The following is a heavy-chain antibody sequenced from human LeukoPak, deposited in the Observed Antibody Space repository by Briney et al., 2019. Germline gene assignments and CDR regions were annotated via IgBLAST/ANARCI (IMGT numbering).Heavy chain of an antibody. Sequence: GESLKISCKTSGYSFTTYWIAWVRQMPGKGLECMGIIHPGDSDVRYNPSFRGQVTISADKSISTAFLQWSSLKASDTAMYYCARRGIAAASDAFDIWGQGTMVTVSS. CDR1: GYSFTTYW. J-gene: IGHJ3*02. CDR2: IHPGDSDV. CDR3: ARRGIAAASDAFDI. V-gene: IGHV5-51*01. D-gene: IGHD6-13*01.